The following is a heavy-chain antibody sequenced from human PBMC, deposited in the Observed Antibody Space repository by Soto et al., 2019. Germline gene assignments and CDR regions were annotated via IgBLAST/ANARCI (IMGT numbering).Heavy chain of an antibody. Sequence: EVQLLESGGGLVQPGGSLRLSCAASAFTFSSYAMSWVRQAPGKGLEWVSTISGSGGSTYYADSVKGRFTISRDNSKNALYLQMHSLRTEDAAICYCAKDKGQAGVGATLVDWGQGTLVTVSS. J-gene: IGHJ4*02. CDR3: AKDKGQAGVGATLVD. V-gene: IGHV3-23*01. D-gene: IGHD1-26*01. CDR2: ISGSGGST. CDR1: AFTFSSYA.